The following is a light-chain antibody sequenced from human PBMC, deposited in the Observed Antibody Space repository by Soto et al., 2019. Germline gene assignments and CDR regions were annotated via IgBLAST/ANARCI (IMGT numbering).Light chain of an antibody. CDR1: QSVGSRS. J-gene: IGKJ1*01. CDR2: GTS. V-gene: IGKV3-20*01. CDR3: QRYGRSPK. Sequence: ETLSTQSSGTLSMSPGETATLSCRASQSVGSRSLAWYQQKPGQAPRVLLYGTSERATGIPDRFSGSGSGTEFTITISRLETEDFAVYFCQRYGRSPKFGQGTKVDIK.